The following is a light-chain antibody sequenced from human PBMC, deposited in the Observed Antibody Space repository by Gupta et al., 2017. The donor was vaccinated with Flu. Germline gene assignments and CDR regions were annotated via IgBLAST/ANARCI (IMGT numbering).Light chain of an antibody. CDR1: HSVTSGY. J-gene: IGKJ1*01. Sequence: LLTQSPGTLSLSPGERATLSCRASHSVTSGYLASYQQKPGQAPSLHLSGASSRATGIPDTMSSSRSSGAFPLTIIRRVPADYVAFYFRHEGTSRATFGQGTKLEIK. V-gene: IGKV3-20*01. CDR3: RHEGTSRAT. CDR2: GAS.